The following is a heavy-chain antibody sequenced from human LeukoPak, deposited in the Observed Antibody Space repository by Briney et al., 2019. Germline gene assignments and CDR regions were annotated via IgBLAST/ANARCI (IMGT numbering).Heavy chain of an antibody. CDR3: ARAWSGYNLFDS. J-gene: IGHJ4*02. CDR1: GGSISSYS. D-gene: IGHD3-3*01. Sequence: SETLSLTCTASGGSISSYSWSWIRQPPGKGLEWVGFILYTGSTDYNPSLKSRVTMSVDTSKNQFSLKLSSVTAADTSIYYCARAWSGYNLFDSWGQGTLVTVSS. CDR2: ILYTGST. V-gene: IGHV4-59*12.